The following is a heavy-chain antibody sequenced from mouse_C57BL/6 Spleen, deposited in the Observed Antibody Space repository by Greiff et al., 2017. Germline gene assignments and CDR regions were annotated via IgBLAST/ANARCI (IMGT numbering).Heavy chain of an antibody. CDR2: INYDGSST. D-gene: IGHD2-3*01. J-gene: IGHJ2*01. V-gene: IGHV5-16*01. CDR3: ARGGSYDGYYGGYYFDY. CDR1: GFTFSDYY. Sequence: DVKLVESEGGLVQPGSSMKLSCTASGFTFSDYYMAWVRQVPEKGLEWVANINYDGSSTYYLDSLKSRFIISRDNAKNILYLQMSSLKSEDTATYYCARGGSYDGYYGGYYFDYWGQGTTLTVSS.